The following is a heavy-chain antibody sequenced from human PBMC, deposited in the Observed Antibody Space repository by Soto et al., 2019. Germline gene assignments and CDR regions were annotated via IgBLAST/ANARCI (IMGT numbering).Heavy chain of an antibody. J-gene: IGHJ5*02. Sequence: GGSLRLSCAASRFNFSGYGMHWVRQAPGKGLEWVAGIAYDGVNTSYSGSIKGRRTISRDNANNTFYLQMNSLRPADTALSYCAKCRYASGWSGLDTWGQGALVTVSS. D-gene: IGHD6-19*01. CDR3: AKCRYASGWSGLDT. V-gene: IGHV3-30*18. CDR2: IAYDGVNT. CDR1: RFNFSGYG.